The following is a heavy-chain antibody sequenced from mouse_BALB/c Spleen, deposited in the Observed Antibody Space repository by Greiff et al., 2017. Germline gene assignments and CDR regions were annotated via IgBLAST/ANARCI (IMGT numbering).Heavy chain of an antibody. CDR3: ARDGYDGFLYYFDY. CDR2: INSNGGST. J-gene: IGHJ2*01. Sequence: EVKLVESGGDLVKPGGSLKLSCAASGFTFSSYGMSWVRQTPDKRLELVATINSNGGSTYYPDSVKGRFTISRDNAKNTLYLQMSSLKSEDTAMYYCARDGYDGFLYYFDYWGQGTTLTDSS. D-gene: IGHD2-14*01. CDR1: GFTFSSYG. V-gene: IGHV5-6-3*01.